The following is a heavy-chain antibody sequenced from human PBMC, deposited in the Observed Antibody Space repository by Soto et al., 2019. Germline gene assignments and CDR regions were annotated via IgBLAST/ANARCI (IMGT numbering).Heavy chain of an antibody. CDR2: ISDDGART. CDR1: GFVFEVYW. Sequence: GGSLRLSCVASGFVFEVYWMHWVRQVPGKGLEWVSRISDDGARTDYAGSVRGRFTISRDNANNALYLQMNALRGEDTAVYFCTRGPRPSSVGTGAVWGRGALGTVS. V-gene: IGHV3-74*01. J-gene: IGHJ4*02. CDR3: TRGPRPSSVGTGAV. D-gene: IGHD2-2*01.